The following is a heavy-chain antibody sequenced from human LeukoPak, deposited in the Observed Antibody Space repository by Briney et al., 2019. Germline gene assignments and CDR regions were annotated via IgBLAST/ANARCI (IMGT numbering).Heavy chain of an antibody. V-gene: IGHV2-70*11. D-gene: IGHD3-10*01. CDR1: GFSLSTSGMC. CDR2: IDWDDDK. Sequence: SGPALVKPTQTLTLTCTFSGFSLSTSGMCVSWIRQPPGKALEWLARIDWDDDKYYSTSLKTRLTISKDTSKNQVALTMTNMDPVDTATYYCARSITMVRGSGGWFDPWGQGTLVTVSS. CDR3: ARSITMVRGSGGWFDP. J-gene: IGHJ5*02.